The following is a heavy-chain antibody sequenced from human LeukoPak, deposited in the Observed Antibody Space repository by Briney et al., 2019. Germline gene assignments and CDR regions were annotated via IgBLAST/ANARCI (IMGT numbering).Heavy chain of an antibody. CDR2: IWNDGSNK. CDR1: GFTFSIYG. V-gene: IGHV3-33*01. Sequence: PGRSLRLSCEASGFTFSIYGMHWVRQAPGKGLEWVAVIWNDGSNKYYADSVKGRFTISRDNSKNTLYLQMNSLRAEDTAVYSCARASGPFDYWGQGTLVTVSS. CDR3: ARASGPFDY. J-gene: IGHJ4*02. D-gene: IGHD3-10*01.